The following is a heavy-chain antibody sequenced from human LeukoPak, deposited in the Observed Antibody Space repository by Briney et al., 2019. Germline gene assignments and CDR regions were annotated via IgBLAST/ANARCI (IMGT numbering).Heavy chain of an antibody. J-gene: IGHJ5*02. CDR2: IYTSGST. D-gene: IGHD3-10*01. V-gene: IGHV4-4*07. CDR3: ARALWPDNWFDP. Sequence: SSETMSLTCTVSGASIRTYFWSWIRQPPGKGLEWIGRIYTSGSTNYNPSLKSRVTMSVDTSKNQFSLKLSSVTAADTAVYYCARALWPDNWFDPWGQGTLVTVSS. CDR1: GASIRTYF.